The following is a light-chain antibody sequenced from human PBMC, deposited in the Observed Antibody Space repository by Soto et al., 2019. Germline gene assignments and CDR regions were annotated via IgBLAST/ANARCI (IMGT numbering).Light chain of an antibody. CDR1: QSISSY. V-gene: IGKV1-39*01. CDR2: AAS. J-gene: IGKJ3*01. CDR3: QQSFRTPFT. Sequence: DIQMTQSPSSLSASVGDRVNITCRASQSISSYLNWYQQKPGKAPKLLVYAASRLQSGVPSRFSGTGSGTDFTLTISSLQPEDSATYYCQQSFRTPFTFGPGNKLDIK.